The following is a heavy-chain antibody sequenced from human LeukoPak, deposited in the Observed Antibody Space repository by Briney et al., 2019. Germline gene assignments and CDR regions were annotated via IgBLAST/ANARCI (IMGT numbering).Heavy chain of an antibody. CDR2: IRGKAYGGTT. J-gene: IGHJ4*02. CDR3: TRDYTIFGEGYFDS. D-gene: IGHD3-3*01. Sequence: GGSLRLSCTASGFTFGDYGMSWVRQAPGKGLEWVGFIRGKAYGGTTEYAASVKGRFTISRDDSKSIAYLQMNSLKTEDTAVYYCTRDYTIFGEGYFDSWGQGTLVTVSS. V-gene: IGHV3-49*04. CDR1: GFTFGDYG.